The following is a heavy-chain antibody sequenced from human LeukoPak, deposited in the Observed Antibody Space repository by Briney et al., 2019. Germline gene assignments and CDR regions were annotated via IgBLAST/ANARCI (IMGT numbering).Heavy chain of an antibody. Sequence: GASVKVSCKASGYTFTGYYMHWVRQAPGQGLEWMGWINPNSGGTNYAQKFQGRVTMTRDTSISTAYMELSRLRSDDTAVYYCAREPYSSYRGNYMDVWGKGTTVTVSS. V-gene: IGHV1-2*02. CDR1: GYTFTGYY. CDR3: AREPYSSYRGNYMDV. D-gene: IGHD6-19*01. J-gene: IGHJ6*03. CDR2: INPNSGGT.